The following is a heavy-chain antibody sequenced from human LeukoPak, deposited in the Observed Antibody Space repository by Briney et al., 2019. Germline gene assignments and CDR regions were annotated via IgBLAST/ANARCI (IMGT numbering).Heavy chain of an antibody. V-gene: IGHV4-39*07. Sequence: SETLSLTCTVAGGSISSSSYYWGWIRQPPGKGLEGIGRIYYSGSTYYNPSLKSRVTISVDTSKNQFSLKLSSVTAADTAMYYCARDVVAAAGTWDYWGQGTLVTVSS. CDR3: ARDVVAAAGTWDY. D-gene: IGHD6-13*01. J-gene: IGHJ4*02. CDR1: GGSISSSSYY. CDR2: IYYSGST.